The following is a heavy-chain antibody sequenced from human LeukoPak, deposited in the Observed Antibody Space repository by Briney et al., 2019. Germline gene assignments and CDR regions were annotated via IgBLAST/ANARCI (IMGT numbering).Heavy chain of an antibody. V-gene: IGHV3-15*01. J-gene: IGHJ4*02. Sequence: GGSLRLSCAASGFSFSNAWMSWVRQVPGTGLEWVGRIKRQSDGATTQYAAPVKGRFTISRDDSKNTLYLQMNSLKTEDTAVYYCTTPGSLSPFDYWGQGTLVTVSS. D-gene: IGHD1-26*01. CDR3: TTPGSLSPFDY. CDR1: GFSFSNAW. CDR2: IKRQSDGATT.